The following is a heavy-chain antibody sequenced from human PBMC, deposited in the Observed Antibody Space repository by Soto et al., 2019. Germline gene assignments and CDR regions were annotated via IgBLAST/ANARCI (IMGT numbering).Heavy chain of an antibody. CDR1: GFTFSSYG. CDR2: IWYDGSNK. J-gene: IGHJ6*02. D-gene: IGHD6-13*01. V-gene: IGHV3-33*01. Sequence: GGSLRLSCAASGFTFSSYGMHWVRQAPGKGLEWVAVIWYDGSNKYYADSVKGRFTISRDNSKNTLYLQMYSLRAEDTAVYYCARDGTLVSSNPYYYGMDVWGQGTTVTVSS. CDR3: ARDGTLVSSNPYYYGMDV.